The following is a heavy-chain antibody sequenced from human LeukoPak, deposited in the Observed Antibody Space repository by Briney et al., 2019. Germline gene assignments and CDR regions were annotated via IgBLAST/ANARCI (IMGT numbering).Heavy chain of an antibody. Sequence: GGSLRLSCAASGFTFDDYAMHWVRQAPGKGLEWVSGISWNSGSIGYADSVKGRFTISRDNAKNSLFLQMNSLTAEDTAVYYCARDMSASSSWYVSWGQGTLVTVSS. CDR3: ARDMSASSSWYVS. D-gene: IGHD6-13*01. CDR2: ISWNSGSI. J-gene: IGHJ4*02. CDR1: GFTFDDYA. V-gene: IGHV3-9*01.